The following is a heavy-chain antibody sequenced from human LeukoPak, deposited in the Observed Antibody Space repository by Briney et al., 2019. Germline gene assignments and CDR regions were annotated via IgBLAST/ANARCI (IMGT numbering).Heavy chain of an antibody. CDR1: GFTFSDYS. V-gene: IGHV3-48*01. Sequence: GGSLRLSCAASGFTFSDYSMNWVRQAPGKGLEWVSYIRSRNSAIYYADSVKGRFTISRDNSKNTLYLQMNSLRAEDTAVYYCARRYYDSSGYLFDYWGQGTLVTVSS. CDR3: ARRYYDSSGYLFDY. J-gene: IGHJ4*02. D-gene: IGHD3-22*01. CDR2: IRSRNSAI.